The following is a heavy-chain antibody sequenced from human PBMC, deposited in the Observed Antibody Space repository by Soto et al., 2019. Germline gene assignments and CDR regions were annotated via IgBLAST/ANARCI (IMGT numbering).Heavy chain of an antibody. J-gene: IGHJ6*02. CDR3: AAGVGATIPYYYYYGMDV. CDR1: GGSISSSSYY. D-gene: IGHD1-26*01. Sequence: SETLSLTCTVSGGSISSSSYYWGWIRQPPGKGLEWIGSIYYSGSTYYNPSLKSRVTISVDTSKNQFSLKLSSVTAADTAVYYCAAGVGATIPYYYYYGMDVWGQGTTVTVSS. CDR2: IYYSGST. V-gene: IGHV4-39*01.